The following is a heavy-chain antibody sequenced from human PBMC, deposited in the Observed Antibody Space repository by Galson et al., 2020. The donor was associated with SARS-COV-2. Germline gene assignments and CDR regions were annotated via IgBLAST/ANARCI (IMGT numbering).Heavy chain of an antibody. CDR1: GFTFSNAW. CDR3: TTDHRYCDWLGLWNY. CDR2: IKSKTDGGTT. V-gene: IGHV3-15*01. J-gene: IGHJ4*02. Sequence: GGSLRLSCAASGFTFSNAWMSWVRQAPGKGLEWVGRIKSKTDGGTTDYAATVKGRFTISRDDSKNTLYLQMNSLKTEDTAVYYCTTDHRYCDWLGLWNYWGQGTLVTVSS. D-gene: IGHD3-9*01.